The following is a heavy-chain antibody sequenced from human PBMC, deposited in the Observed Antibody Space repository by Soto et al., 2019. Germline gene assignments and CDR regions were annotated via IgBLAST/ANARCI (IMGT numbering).Heavy chain of an antibody. V-gene: IGHV4-30-4*01. J-gene: IGHJ3*02. CDR2: IYYSGST. CDR3: ARGVTATDAFDI. CDR1: GGSISSGDSY. D-gene: IGHD2-21*02. Sequence: QVQLQESGPGLVKPSQTLSLTCTVSGGSISSGDSYWSWIRQPPGKGLEWIGYIYYSGSTYYNPSLKSRVTISVDTSEDQFSLKLTSVAGAGTAVYYCARGVTATDAFDIWGQGTMVTVSS.